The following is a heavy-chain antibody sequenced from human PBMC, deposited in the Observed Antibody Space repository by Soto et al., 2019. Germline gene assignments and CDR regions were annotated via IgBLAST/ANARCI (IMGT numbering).Heavy chain of an antibody. CDR1: GYTFTTYG. Sequence: ASVKVSCKASGYTFTTYGISWVRQAPGQGLEWMGWISAYNGDTNYAQKFQGRVTMTTDTSTSTAYMELRSLRSDDTAVYYCARDQGSSWYQYFDYWGQGTLVTVSS. CDR2: ISAYNGDT. CDR3: ARDQGSSWYQYFDY. V-gene: IGHV1-18*01. J-gene: IGHJ4*02. D-gene: IGHD6-13*01.